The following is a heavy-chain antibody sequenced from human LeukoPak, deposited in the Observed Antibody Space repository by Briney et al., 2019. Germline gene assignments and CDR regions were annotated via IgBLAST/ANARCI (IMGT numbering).Heavy chain of an antibody. Sequence: GGSLRLSCAASGFTFDDYAMHWVRQAPGKGLEWVSGISWNSGSIGYADSVKGRFTISRDNAKNSLYLQMNSLRAEDMALYYCAKGDSSGYYYNWFDPWGQGTLVTVSS. CDR3: AKGDSSGYYYNWFDP. CDR1: GFTFDDYA. CDR2: ISWNSGSI. J-gene: IGHJ5*02. D-gene: IGHD3-22*01. V-gene: IGHV3-9*03.